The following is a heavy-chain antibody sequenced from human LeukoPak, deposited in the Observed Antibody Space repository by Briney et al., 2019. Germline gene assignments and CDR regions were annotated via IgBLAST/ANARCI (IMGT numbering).Heavy chain of an antibody. D-gene: IGHD5-18*01. J-gene: IGHJ4*02. CDR2: ISAYNGNT. Sequence: VASVKVSCTASGYTFSSYGISWVRQAPGQGLEGMGWISAYNGNTNYAQKLQGRVTMTTDTSTSTAYMELRSLRSDDTAVYYCARLDTAMATPDYWGQGTLVTVSS. V-gene: IGHV1-18*04. CDR1: GYTFSSYG. CDR3: ARLDTAMATPDY.